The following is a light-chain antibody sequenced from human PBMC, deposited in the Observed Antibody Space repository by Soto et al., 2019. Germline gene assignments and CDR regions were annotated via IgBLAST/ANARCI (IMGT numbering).Light chain of an antibody. CDR1: QSVSSSY. CDR2: GAS. CDR3: QEDGSSPLT. J-gene: IGKJ4*01. V-gene: IGKV3-20*01. Sequence: EIVLTQSPGTLSLSPGERATLSCRASQSVSSSYLAWYQQKPGQAPRLLIYGASSRATGIPDRFSGSGSGTDFTITISRLEPEDFAVYYGQEDGSSPLTFGGGTKVEIK.